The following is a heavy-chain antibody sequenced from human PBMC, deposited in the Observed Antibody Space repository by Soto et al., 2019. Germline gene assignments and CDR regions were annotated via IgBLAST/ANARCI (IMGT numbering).Heavy chain of an antibody. CDR2: INHVGGT. V-gene: IGHV4-34*01. CDR3: VRIRYQLPSSVLWLDP. D-gene: IGHD3-16*01. J-gene: IGHJ5*02. CDR1: GGFLSESY. Sequence: SETLSLTCAVYGGFLSESYWTWIRQPPGKGLEWIGEINHVGGTNYNPSLKSRVTMSVDTSQNQFSLRLSSVTAADTAMYFCVRIRYQLPSSVLWLDPWGQGTADTVPQ.